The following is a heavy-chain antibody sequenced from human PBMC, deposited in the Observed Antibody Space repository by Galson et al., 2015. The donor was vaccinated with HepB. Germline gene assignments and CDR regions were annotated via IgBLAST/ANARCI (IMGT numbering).Heavy chain of an antibody. CDR1: GFTFSNSA. Sequence: LRLSCAASGFTFSNSAMAWVRQAPGKGLEWVSGITAGGSTYYADSVKGRFTISRDSSKNTLYLQMNSLRAEDTALYYCAKDLTGTSGQFDYWGQGALVTVSS. D-gene: IGHD1-7*01. CDR3: AKDLTGTSGQFDY. J-gene: IGHJ4*02. V-gene: IGHV3-23*01. CDR2: ITAGGST.